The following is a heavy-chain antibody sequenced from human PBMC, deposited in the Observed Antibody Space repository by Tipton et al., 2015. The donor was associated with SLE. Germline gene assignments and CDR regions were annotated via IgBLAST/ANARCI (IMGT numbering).Heavy chain of an antibody. V-gene: IGHV4-59*08. CDR3: ARSSCSSTSCYLDAFDI. CDR1: GGSISNYY. D-gene: IGHD2-2*01. CDR2: IYYSGST. Sequence: TLSLTCTVSGGSISNYYWSWIRQPPGKGLEWIGYIYYSGSTNYNPSLKSRVTISVDTSKNQFSLKLNSVTAADTAVYYCARSSCSSTSCYLDAFDIWGQGTMVTVSS. J-gene: IGHJ3*02.